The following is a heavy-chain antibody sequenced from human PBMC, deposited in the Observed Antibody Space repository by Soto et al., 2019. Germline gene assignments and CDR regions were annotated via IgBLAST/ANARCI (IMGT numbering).Heavy chain of an antibody. CDR2: INAGNGNT. Sequence: QVQLVQSGAEVKKPGASVKVSCKASGYTFTSYAMHWVRQAPGQRLEWMGWINAGNGNTQYSQKFQGRVTITRDTSASTAYMELSSLRSEDTAVYYCARSKGVTYYYGSGSYYNEYQPNYFDYWGQGTLVTVSS. V-gene: IGHV1-3*01. J-gene: IGHJ4*02. CDR1: GYTFTSYA. CDR3: ARSKGVTYYYGSGSYYNEYQPNYFDY. D-gene: IGHD3-10*01.